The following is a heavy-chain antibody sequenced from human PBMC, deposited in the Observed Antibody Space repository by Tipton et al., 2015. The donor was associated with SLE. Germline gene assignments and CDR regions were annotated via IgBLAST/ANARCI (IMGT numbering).Heavy chain of an antibody. CDR1: GGSIRSSNW. J-gene: IGHJ6*02. D-gene: IGHD4-17*01. CDR3: ARERTYGDYFYYYAVDV. CDR2: IYHSGST. V-gene: IGHV4-4*02. Sequence: TLSLTCTVSGGSIRSSNWWSWVRQPPGKGLEWIGEIYHSGSTNYNPSLKSRVTISVDTSKNQFSLNLRSVTAADTAVYYCARERTYGDYFYYYAVDVWGQGTTVTVSS.